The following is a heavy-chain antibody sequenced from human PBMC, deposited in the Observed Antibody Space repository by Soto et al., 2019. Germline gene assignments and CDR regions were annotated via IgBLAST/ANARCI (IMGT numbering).Heavy chain of an antibody. V-gene: IGHV3-7*01. CDR3: ARDIQGRYRYHMDV. Sequence: PGGSLRLSCAASGFTFSNYWMSWVRQAPGKGLEGVANMKQDGSEIYYVDSVKGRFTISRDNAKNSLYLQMNSLRAEDTAVYYCARDIQGRYRYHMDVWGKGTTVTVSS. CDR1: GFTFSNYW. J-gene: IGHJ6*03. CDR2: MKQDGSEI. D-gene: IGHD1-26*01.